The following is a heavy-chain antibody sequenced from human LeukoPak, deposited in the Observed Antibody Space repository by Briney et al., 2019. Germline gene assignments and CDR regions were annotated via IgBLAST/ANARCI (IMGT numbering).Heavy chain of an antibody. J-gene: IGHJ4*02. CDR2: ISGSGGST. D-gene: IGHD3-10*01. V-gene: IGHV3-23*01. CDR3: AKDPGKGFGEFSLS. Sequence: PGGSLRLSCAASGFTFSSYAMSWVRQAPGKGLEWVSAISGSGGSTYYADSVKGRFTISRDNSKNTLYLQMNSLRAEDTAVYYCAKDPGKGFGEFSLSWGQGTLVTVSS. CDR1: GFTFSSYA.